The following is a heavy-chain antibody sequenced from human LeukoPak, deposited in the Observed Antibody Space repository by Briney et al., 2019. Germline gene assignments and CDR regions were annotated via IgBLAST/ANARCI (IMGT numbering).Heavy chain of an antibody. CDR3: AREAGVVSTVPDS. CDR2: ISYDGSSK. Sequence: GGSLRLSCAASGFTLNNYVMHWVRQAPGKGLEWVAVISYDGSSKYYADAVKGRFTTSRDNSKSTLYLQMNSLRIEDTAIYYCAREAGVVSTVPDSWGQGTLVTVSS. D-gene: IGHD5/OR15-5a*01. V-gene: IGHV3-30*04. CDR1: GFTLNNYV. J-gene: IGHJ4*02.